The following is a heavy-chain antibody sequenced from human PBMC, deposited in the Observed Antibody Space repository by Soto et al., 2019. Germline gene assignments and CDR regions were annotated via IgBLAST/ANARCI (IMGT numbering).Heavy chain of an antibody. V-gene: IGHV3-23*01. CDR3: AKDIGYSSSSSGWFDP. CDR1: GLTFSSYA. Sequence: GXSMRLSCAASGLTFSSYAISWVFQDPGKGLEWVSAISGSGGSTYYADSVKGRFTISRDNSKNTLYLQMNSLRAEDTAVYYCAKDIGYSSSSSGWFDPWGQGTLVTVSS. J-gene: IGHJ5*02. CDR2: ISGSGGST. D-gene: IGHD6-6*01.